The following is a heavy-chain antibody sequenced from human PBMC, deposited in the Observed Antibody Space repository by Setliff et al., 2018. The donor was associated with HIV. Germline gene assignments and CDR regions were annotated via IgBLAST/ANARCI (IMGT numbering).Heavy chain of an antibody. Sequence: GASVKVSCKASGYTFNSYLVYWVRQAPGQRLEWMGWIHPGDDNREYSQRFQGRLTMTRDTSASMVYMELNSLTSEDTAVYFCARFSSVYAAIDSWGPGTLVTVSS. CDR1: GYTFNSYL. D-gene: IGHD2-2*01. CDR2: IHPGDDNR. CDR3: ARFSSVYAAIDS. V-gene: IGHV1-3*01. J-gene: IGHJ5*02.